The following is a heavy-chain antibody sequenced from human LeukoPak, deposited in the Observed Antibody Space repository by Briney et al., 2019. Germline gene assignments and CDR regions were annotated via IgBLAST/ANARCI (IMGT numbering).Heavy chain of an antibody. Sequence: SETLSLTCAVYGGSFSGYYWTWIRQPPGKGLEWIGEINHSGSTNYNPSLKSRVTISVDTSKNQFSLKLSSVTAADTAAYYCARGFSRDWFDPWGQGTLVTVSS. CDR3: ARGFSRDWFDP. D-gene: IGHD2-2*01. V-gene: IGHV4-34*01. CDR1: GGSFSGYY. CDR2: INHSGST. J-gene: IGHJ5*02.